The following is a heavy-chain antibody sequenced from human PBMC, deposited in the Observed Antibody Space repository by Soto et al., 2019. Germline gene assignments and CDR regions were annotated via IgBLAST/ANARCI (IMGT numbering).Heavy chain of an antibody. J-gene: IGHJ3*02. CDR3: ERLYYDSSGYHGAVDI. CDR2: IYPGDSGT. D-gene: IGHD3-22*01. Sequence: PGESLKISCKGSGYSFTSYWIGWVRQMPGKGLEWMGIIYPGDSGTRYSPSFQGQVTISADKSISTAYLQWSSLKASDTAMYYCERLYYDSSGYHGAVDIWGQGTMVTVSS. CDR1: GYSFTSYW. V-gene: IGHV5-51*01.